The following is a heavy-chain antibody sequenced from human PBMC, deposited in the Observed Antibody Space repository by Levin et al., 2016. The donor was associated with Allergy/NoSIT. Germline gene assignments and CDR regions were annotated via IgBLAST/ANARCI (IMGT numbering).Heavy chain of an antibody. J-gene: IGHJ5*02. CDR1: GFTFSSYA. D-gene: IGHD6-19*01. Sequence: GESLKISCAASGFTFSSYAMHWVRQAPGKGLEWVAVISYDGSNKYYADSVKGRFTISRDNSKNTLYLQMNSLRAEDTAVYYCARDGGIAVAGDWFDPWGQGTLVTVSS. CDR3: ARDGGIAVAGDWFDP. CDR2: ISYDGSNK. V-gene: IGHV3-30*04.